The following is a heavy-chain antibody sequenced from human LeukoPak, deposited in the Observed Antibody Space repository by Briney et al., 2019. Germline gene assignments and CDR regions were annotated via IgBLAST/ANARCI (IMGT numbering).Heavy chain of an antibody. V-gene: IGHV3-21*01. D-gene: IGHD2-15*01. CDR1: GFTFSSYN. J-gene: IGHJ6*02. Sequence: GGSLRLSCAASGFTFSSYNMNWVRQAPGKGLEWVSSITSGGSYIYYPDSVKGRFTISRDNAKNSLYLQMNSLRAEDTAVYYCARETSYCSGGSCYYGMDVWGQGTTVAVSS. CDR2: ITSGGSYI. CDR3: ARETSYCSGGSCYYGMDV.